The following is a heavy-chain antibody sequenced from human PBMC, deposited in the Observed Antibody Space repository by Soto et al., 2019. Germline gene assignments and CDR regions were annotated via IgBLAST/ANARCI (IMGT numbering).Heavy chain of an antibody. CDR3: ARHHPPSYCSGGSCYAFDI. Sequence: GGSLRLSCAASGFTFSDYYMSWIRQAPGKGLEWVSYISSSGSTIYYADSVKGRFTISRDNAKNSLYLQMNSLRAEDTAVYYCARHHPPSYCSGGSCYAFDIWGQGTMVTVSS. CDR1: GFTFSDYY. CDR2: ISSSGSTI. V-gene: IGHV3-11*01. J-gene: IGHJ3*02. D-gene: IGHD2-15*01.